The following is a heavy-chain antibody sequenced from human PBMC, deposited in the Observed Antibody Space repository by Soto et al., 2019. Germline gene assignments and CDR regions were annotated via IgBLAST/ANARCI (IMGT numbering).Heavy chain of an antibody. V-gene: IGHV3-30-3*01. CDR2: ISYDGSNK. D-gene: IGHD3-22*01. J-gene: IGHJ4*02. Sequence: QVQLVESGGGVVQPGRSLRLSCAASGFTFSSYAMHWVRQAPGKGLEWVAVISYDGSNKYYADSVKGRFTISRDNSKNTLYLQMNSLRAEDTAVYYCASAAMYYDDSSGYYYGYWGQGTLVTVSS. CDR1: GFTFSSYA. CDR3: ASAAMYYDDSSGYYYGY.